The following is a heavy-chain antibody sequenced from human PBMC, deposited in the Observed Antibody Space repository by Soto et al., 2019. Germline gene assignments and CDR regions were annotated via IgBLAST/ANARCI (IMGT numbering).Heavy chain of an antibody. J-gene: IGHJ4*02. CDR1: GGSISSYY. D-gene: IGHD5-18*01. CDR2: IYYSGST. Sequence: SETLSLTCTVSGGSISSYYWSWIRQPPGKGLEWIGYIYYSGSTNYNPSLKSRVTISVDTSKNQFSLKLSSVTAADTAVYYCARQAVDTAMVTVFDYWGQGTLVTVSS. CDR3: ARQAVDTAMVTVFDY. V-gene: IGHV4-59*08.